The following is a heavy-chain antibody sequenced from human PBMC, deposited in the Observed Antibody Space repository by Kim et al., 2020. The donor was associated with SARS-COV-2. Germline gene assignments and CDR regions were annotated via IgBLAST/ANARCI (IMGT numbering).Heavy chain of an antibody. CDR3: ANNDYANYRSEAMNV. Sequence: GGSLRLSCEGSGFIFSNYGMHWVRQAPGKGLEWVAVITYDGSEKYCADSVKGRFIISRDNSKNTVYLEMNSLRAEDTAVYYCANNDYANYRSEAMNVWGHGTTVTVAS. V-gene: IGHV3-33*05. CDR2: ITYDGSEK. CDR1: GFIFSNYG. D-gene: IGHD4-17*01. J-gene: IGHJ6*02.